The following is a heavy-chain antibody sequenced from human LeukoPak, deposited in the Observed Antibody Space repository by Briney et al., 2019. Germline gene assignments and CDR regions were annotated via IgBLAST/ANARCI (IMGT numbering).Heavy chain of an antibody. Sequence: GGSLRLSCAASGFTFSNNWMNWVRQAPGKGLEWVANIKQDGSKKCYVDSVKGRFTISGDNAKNSLYLQMNSLRVEDTAVYYCARGFNPDYWGQGTLDTVSS. CDR2: IKQDGSKK. J-gene: IGHJ4*02. CDR1: GFTFSNNW. CDR3: ARGFNPDY. V-gene: IGHV3-7*04.